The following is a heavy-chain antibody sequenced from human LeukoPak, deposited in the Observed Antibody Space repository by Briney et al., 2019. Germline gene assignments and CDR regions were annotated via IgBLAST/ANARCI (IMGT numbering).Heavy chain of an antibody. V-gene: IGHV3-21*01. Sequence: GGSLRLSCAASGFTFRDYSMNWVRQAPGKGLEWVSAINKSGTFIKYADSVKDRFTVSRDNARNSLFLQMNSLRVEDTAVYFCAKEVLIVVEPAANTIDYWGQGTRVTVSS. CDR2: INKSGTFI. D-gene: IGHD2-15*01. J-gene: IGHJ4*02. CDR3: AKEVLIVVEPAANTIDY. CDR1: GFTFRDYS.